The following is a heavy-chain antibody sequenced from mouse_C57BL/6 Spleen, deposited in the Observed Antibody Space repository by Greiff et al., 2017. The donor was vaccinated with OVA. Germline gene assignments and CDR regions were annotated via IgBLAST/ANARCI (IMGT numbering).Heavy chain of an antibody. D-gene: IGHD1-1*01. J-gene: IGHJ4*01. V-gene: IGHV1-5*01. CDR1: GYTFTSYW. CDR2: IYPGNSDT. Sequence: VHVKQSGTVLARPGASVKMSCKTSGYTFTSYWMHWVKQRPGQGLEWIGAIYPGNSDTSYNQKFKGKAKLTAVTSASTAYRELSSLTNEDSAVYDCSKVTTVVARNYAMDYWGQGTSVTVSS. CDR3: SKVTTVVARNYAMDY.